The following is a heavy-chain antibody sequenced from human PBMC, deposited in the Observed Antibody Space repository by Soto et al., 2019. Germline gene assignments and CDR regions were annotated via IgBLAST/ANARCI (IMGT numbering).Heavy chain of an antibody. CDR3: ARTSYDSSGTAADP. J-gene: IGHJ5*02. V-gene: IGHV4-31*03. CDR2: IYYSGST. Sequence: QVQLQESGPGLVKPSQTLSLTCTVSGGSISSGGYYWSWIRQHPGKGLEWIGYIYYSGSTYYNPSLKRRVTICVDTSKYQFSLKLSSVTAADTAVYYCARTSYDSSGTAADPWGQGTLVTVSS. D-gene: IGHD3-22*01. CDR1: GGSISSGGYY.